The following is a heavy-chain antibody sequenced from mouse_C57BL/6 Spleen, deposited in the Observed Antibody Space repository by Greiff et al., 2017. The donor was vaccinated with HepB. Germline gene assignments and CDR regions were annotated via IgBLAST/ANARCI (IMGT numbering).Heavy chain of an antibody. Sequence: QVQLQQPGAELVRPGSSVKLSCKASGYTFTSYWMHWVKQRPIQGLEWIGNIDPSDSETHYNQKFKDKATLTVDKSSSTASMQLSSLTSEDSAVYYCARKPPKDLGLDFDYWGQGTTLTVSS. J-gene: IGHJ2*01. CDR1: GYTFTSYW. CDR3: ARKPPKDLGLDFDY. D-gene: IGHD3-3*01. V-gene: IGHV1-52*01. CDR2: IDPSDSET.